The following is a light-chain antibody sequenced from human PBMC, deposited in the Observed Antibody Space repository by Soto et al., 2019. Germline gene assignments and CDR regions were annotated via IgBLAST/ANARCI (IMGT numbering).Light chain of an antibody. CDR3: QQYKTFSSAT. J-gene: IGKJ3*01. CDR2: KTS. V-gene: IGKV1-5*03. Sequence: DIEMTQSPSTLSAFVGDRVTITCRASQSIDTWLAWYQQKPGKAPKLLIYKTSNLESGVPSRLSGSGSGTEFTLTISSVPPDDFATYYCQQYKTFSSATFGPATKVDFK. CDR1: QSIDTW.